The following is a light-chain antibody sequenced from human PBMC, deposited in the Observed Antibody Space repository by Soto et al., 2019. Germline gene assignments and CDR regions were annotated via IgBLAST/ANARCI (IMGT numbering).Light chain of an antibody. CDR1: QSISIW. Sequence: DIHMTQSPSTLSASVGDRVTITCRASQSISIWLAWYQKKPGKAPNLVIYKTSNLETGVPSRFSGSGSGTDFTLTISILEPDDFVTYYCQHWNDRSWTFGQGTKVEVK. V-gene: IGKV1-5*03. J-gene: IGKJ1*01. CDR2: KTS. CDR3: QHWNDRSWT.